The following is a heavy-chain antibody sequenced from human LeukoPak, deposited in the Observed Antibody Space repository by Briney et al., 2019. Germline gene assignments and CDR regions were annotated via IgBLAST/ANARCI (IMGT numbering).Heavy chain of an antibody. CDR3: ARDSYYYDSSGYYGCAFDI. J-gene: IGHJ3*02. Sequence: PSETLSLTCTVSGGSISSYYWSWIRQPPGKGLEWIGYIYYSGSTNFNPSLKSRVTISVDTSKNQFSLKLSSATAADTAVYYCARDSYYYDSSGYYGCAFDIWGQGTMVTVSS. D-gene: IGHD3-22*01. CDR2: IYYSGST. CDR1: GGSISSYY. V-gene: IGHV4-59*01.